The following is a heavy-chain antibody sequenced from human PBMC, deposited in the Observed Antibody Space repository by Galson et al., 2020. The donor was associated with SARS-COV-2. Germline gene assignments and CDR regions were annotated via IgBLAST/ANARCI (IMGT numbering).Heavy chain of an antibody. D-gene: IGHD3-3*01. CDR2: IYPGDSDT. CDR3: ARRSYDFWSGYVNYYYYYCMDV. Sequence: GESLKISCKGSGYSFTSYWIGRVRQMPGKGLEWLGIIYPGDSDTRYSPSFQGQVTISADKSISTAYLQWSSLKASDTAMYYCARRSYDFWSGYVNYYYYYCMDVWCKGTTVTVSS. J-gene: IGHJ6*03. V-gene: IGHV5-51*01. CDR1: GYSFTSYW.